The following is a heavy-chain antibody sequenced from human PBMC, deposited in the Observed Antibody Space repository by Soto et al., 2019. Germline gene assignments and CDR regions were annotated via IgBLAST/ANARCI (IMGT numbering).Heavy chain of an antibody. CDR1: GFNFGSYG. Sequence: EVQLLESGGGLVQPGGSLRLSCSASGFNFGSYGMSWVRQAPGKGLEWVSGFTASGLNTYYTDSVKGRFTISRDNSRNTVYLQMSGLRVEDTAVFHCAKGLGNAKEVWGQGTTVTVSS. CDR3: AKGLGNAKEV. CDR2: FTASGLNT. J-gene: IGHJ6*02. V-gene: IGHV3-23*01. D-gene: IGHD2-8*01.